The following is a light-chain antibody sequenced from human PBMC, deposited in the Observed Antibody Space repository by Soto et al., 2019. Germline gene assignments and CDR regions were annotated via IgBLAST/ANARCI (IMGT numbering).Light chain of an antibody. Sequence: NFMLTQPHSVSESPGKTVTISCTRSSGSITSNFVQWYQQRPGSAPTTLIYEVNERPSGVPDRFSGSIDRSSKSAYLTISGLKTEEESDYYFQTYDTFNVVGTGTKVTVL. CDR2: EVN. CDR3: QTYDTFNV. CDR1: SGSITSNF. J-gene: IGLJ1*01. V-gene: IGLV6-57*04.